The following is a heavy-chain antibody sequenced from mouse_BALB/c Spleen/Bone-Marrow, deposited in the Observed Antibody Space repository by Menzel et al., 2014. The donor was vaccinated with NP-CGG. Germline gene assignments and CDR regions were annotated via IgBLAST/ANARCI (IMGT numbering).Heavy chain of an antibody. Sequence: DLVKPGASVKLSCKASGYTFTSYWINWIKQRPGQGLAWIGRIAPGSGSTYYNEMFKGKATLTVDTSSSTAYIQLISLSSEDSAVYFCARSRDGFFDVWGAGTTVTVST. J-gene: IGHJ1*01. D-gene: IGHD2-3*01. CDR3: ARSRDGFFDV. V-gene: IGHV1S41*01. CDR2: IAPGSGST. CDR1: GYTFTSYW.